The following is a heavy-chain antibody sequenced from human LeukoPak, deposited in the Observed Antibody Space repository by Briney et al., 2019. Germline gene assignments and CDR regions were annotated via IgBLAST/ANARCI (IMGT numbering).Heavy chain of an antibody. CDR3: ARDRQRSWYSGSWGHY. V-gene: IGHV3-64*01. J-gene: IGHJ4*02. Sequence: GGSLRLSCAASGFTFSSYAMHWVRQAPGKGLEYVSAISSNGGSTYYANSVKGRFTISRDNSKNTLYLQMGSLRAEDMAVCYCARDRQRSWYSGSWGHYWGQGTLVTVSS. CDR1: GFTFSSYA. CDR2: ISSNGGST. D-gene: IGHD1-26*01.